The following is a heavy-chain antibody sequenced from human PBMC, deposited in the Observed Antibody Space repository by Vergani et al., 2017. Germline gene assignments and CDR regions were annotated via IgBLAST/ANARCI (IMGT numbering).Heavy chain of an antibody. Sequence: EVQLVESGGGLVKPGGSLRLSCAASGFTFSSYSMNWVRQAPGKGLEWVSSISSSSSYIYYADSVKGRFTISRDNAKNSLYLQMNSLRAEDTAVYYCARGAYDILTGYYHDYSYYGMDVWGK. D-gene: IGHD3-9*01. V-gene: IGHV3-21*01. CDR1: GFTFSSYS. J-gene: IGHJ6*04. CDR2: ISSSSSYI. CDR3: ARGAYDILTGYYHDYSYYGMDV.